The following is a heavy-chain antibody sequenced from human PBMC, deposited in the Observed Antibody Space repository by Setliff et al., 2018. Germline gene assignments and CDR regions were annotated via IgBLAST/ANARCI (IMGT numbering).Heavy chain of an antibody. CDR1: GGSVSNSGFF. Sequence: LSLPCTVSGGSVSNSGFFWGWPRQAPGKGLEWIGNIYDSGSSNYNASHKSRLIITRNTTKNQISLKLTSVTAAGTAVYSGGRGFSRIEGWGNWFDPWGQGILVTVSS. V-gene: IGHV4-39*01. CDR2: IYDSGSS. CDR3: GRGFSRIEGWGNWFDP. J-gene: IGHJ5*02. D-gene: IGHD2-15*01.